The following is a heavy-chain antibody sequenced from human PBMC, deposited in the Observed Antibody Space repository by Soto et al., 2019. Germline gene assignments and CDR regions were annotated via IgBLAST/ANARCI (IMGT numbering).Heavy chain of an antibody. CDR1: GGTFSSYA. CDR2: IIPIFGTA. CDR3: ARVRTPVVAATSGNYYYYYGMDV. Sequence: SVKVPCKASGGTFSSYAISWVRQAPGQGLEWMGGIIPIFGTANYAQKFQGRVTITADESTSTAYMELSSLRSEDTAVYYCARVRTPVVAATSGNYYYYYGMDVWGQGTTVTVSS. J-gene: IGHJ6*02. D-gene: IGHD2-15*01. V-gene: IGHV1-69*13.